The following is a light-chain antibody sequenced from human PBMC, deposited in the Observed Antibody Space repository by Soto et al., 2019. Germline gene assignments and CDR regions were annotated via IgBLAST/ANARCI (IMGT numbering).Light chain of an antibody. CDR3: QQYGGSPRT. J-gene: IGKJ5*01. CDR2: GAS. CDR1: RSVSSN. V-gene: IGKV3-20*01. Sequence: EIVMTQSPATLSVSPGERATLSCRASRSVSSNLAWYQQRPGQAPRLLIYGASSRATGIPDRFSGSGSGTDFTLTISRLEPEDFAVYYCQQYGGSPRTFGQGTRLEIK.